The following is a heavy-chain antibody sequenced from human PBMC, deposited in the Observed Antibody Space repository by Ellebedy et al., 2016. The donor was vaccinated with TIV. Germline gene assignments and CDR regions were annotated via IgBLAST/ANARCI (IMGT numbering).Heavy chain of an antibody. V-gene: IGHV4-34*01. CDR1: GGSFSGYY. Sequence: MPSETLSLTFAVYGGSFSGYYWTWIRQAPGKGLEWIGEISHSGRPTYNPSLKSRVTMSVDTSKNQLSLKLTSVTAADTGVYYCARQKRSDRVTLMSFDTWGRGTLVTVSS. CDR2: ISHSGRP. J-gene: IGHJ4*02. D-gene: IGHD3-16*01. CDR3: ARQKRSDRVTLMSFDT.